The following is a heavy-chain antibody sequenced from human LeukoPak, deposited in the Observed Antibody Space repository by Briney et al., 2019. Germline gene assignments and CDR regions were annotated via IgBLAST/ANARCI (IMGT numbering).Heavy chain of an antibody. Sequence: PSETLSLTCTVSGGSISSSSYHWGWIRQPPGKGLEWIGSIYYSGSTYYNPSLKSRVTISVDTSKNQFSLKLSSVTAADTAVYYCASRNSGVVTDWGQGTLVTVSS. CDR2: IYYSGST. CDR1: GGSISSSSYH. CDR3: ASRNSGVVTD. J-gene: IGHJ4*02. D-gene: IGHD3-3*01. V-gene: IGHV4-39*07.